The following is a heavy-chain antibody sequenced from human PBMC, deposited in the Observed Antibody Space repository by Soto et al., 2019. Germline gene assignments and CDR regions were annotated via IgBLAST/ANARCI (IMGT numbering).Heavy chain of an antibody. CDR3: ARGITMVRGVKNWFDP. D-gene: IGHD3-10*01. CDR2: IYYSGST. V-gene: IGHV4-30-4*01. J-gene: IGHJ5*02. Sequence: QVQLQESGPGLVKPSQTLSLTCTVSGGSISSGDYYWSWIRQPPGKGLEWIGYIYYSGSTYYNPSLKSRVTISVDTSKNQFSLKLSSVTAADTAVYYCARGITMVRGVKNWFDPWGQGTLVTVSS. CDR1: GGSISSGDYY.